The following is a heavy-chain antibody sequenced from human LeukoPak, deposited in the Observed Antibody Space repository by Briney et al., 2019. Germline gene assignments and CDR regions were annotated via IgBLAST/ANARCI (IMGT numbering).Heavy chain of an antibody. V-gene: IGHV1-69*05. Sequence: VASVKVSCKASGGTFSSYAISWVRQAPGQGLEWMGRIIPIFGTANYAQKFQGRVTITTDESTSTAYMELSSLRSEDTAVYYCASLQDYYDSSGFDYWGQGTLVTVSS. CDR2: IIPIFGTA. J-gene: IGHJ4*02. D-gene: IGHD3-22*01. CDR3: ASLQDYYDSSGFDY. CDR1: GGTFSSYA.